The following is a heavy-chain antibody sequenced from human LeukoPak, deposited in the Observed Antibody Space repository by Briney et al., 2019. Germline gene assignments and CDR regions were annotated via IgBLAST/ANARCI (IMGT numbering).Heavy chain of an antibody. CDR2: IYHSGST. CDR3: ARARDYYDSSGYHHSSWFDP. Sequence: SETLSLTCIVSGDSISNSNSYWGWVRQPPGKGLEWIGYIYHSGSTYYNPSLKSRVTISVDRSKNQFSLKLSSVTAADTAVYYCARARDYYDSSGYHHSSWFDPWGQGTLVTVSS. D-gene: IGHD3-22*01. J-gene: IGHJ5*02. CDR1: GDSISNSNSY. V-gene: IGHV4-39*07.